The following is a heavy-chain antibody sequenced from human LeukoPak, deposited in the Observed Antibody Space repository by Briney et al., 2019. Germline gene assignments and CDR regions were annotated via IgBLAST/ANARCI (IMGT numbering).Heavy chain of an antibody. CDR1: GFTFSTYT. CDR3: ARDFTREEGSSWHFGYGFDI. V-gene: IGHV3-21*01. CDR2: ISNGSIYT. J-gene: IGHJ3*02. Sequence: SPGGSLRLSCAASGFTFSTYTMNWVRQAPGKWLELVSSISNGSIYTYYADSVKGRFTISRENAKNSLYLQMNSLRGEDTALYYCARDFTREEGSSWHFGYGFDIWGQGTMVTASS. D-gene: IGHD6-13*01.